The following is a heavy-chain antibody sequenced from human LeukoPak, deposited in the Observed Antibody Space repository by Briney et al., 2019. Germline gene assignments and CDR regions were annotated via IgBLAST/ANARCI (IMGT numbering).Heavy chain of an antibody. CDR2: IWYDGSNK. D-gene: IGHD1-26*01. CDR1: GFTFSSYG. V-gene: IGHV3-33*01. CDR3: ARGGWELLESLHY. J-gene: IGHJ4*02. Sequence: GGSLRLSCAASGFTFSSYGMHWVRQAPGKGLEWVAVIWYDGSNKYYADSVKGRFTISRDNSKNTLYLQMNSLRAEDTAVYYCARGGWELLESLHYWGQGTLVTVSS.